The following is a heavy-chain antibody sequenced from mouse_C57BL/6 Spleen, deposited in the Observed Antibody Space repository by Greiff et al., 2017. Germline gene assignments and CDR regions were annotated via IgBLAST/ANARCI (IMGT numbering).Heavy chain of an antibody. CDR2: FYPGSGSI. Sequence: QVQLQQSGAELVKPGASVKLSCKASGYTFTAYTIHWVKQRSGQGLEWIGWFYPGSGSIKYNEKFKDKATLTADKSSSTVYMELSILTAEDAAVYCCARHEGAAHYYGIMDYWGQGTSVTVSS. J-gene: IGHJ4*01. CDR3: ARHEGAAHYYGIMDY. CDR1: GYTFTAYT. V-gene: IGHV1-62-2*01. D-gene: IGHD1-1*01.